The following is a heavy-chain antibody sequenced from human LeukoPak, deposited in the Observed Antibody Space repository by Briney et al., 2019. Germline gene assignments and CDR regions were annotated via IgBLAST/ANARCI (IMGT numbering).Heavy chain of an antibody. CDR3: ARRTLSQRYDRSGDDDFDM. Sequence: SETLSLTCTVSDDSISSSTYYWGWICQPPGKGLEWIGIMYSSGSTSYNPSLKSRVTIYRDTSKNQLFLNLRSVTAADTAVYYCARRTLSQRYDRSGDDDFDMWGQGTMVTVAS. V-gene: IGHV4-39*01. J-gene: IGHJ3*02. CDR2: MYSSGST. CDR1: DDSISSSTYY. D-gene: IGHD3-22*01.